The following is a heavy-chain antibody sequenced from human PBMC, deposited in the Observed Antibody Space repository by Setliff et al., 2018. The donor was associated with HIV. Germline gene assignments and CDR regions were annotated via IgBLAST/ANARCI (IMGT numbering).Heavy chain of an antibody. CDR2: VYYSGST. CDR1: GGSISSSSYY. D-gene: IGHD6-19*01. Sequence: SETLSLTCIVSGGSISSSSYYWGWIRQPPGKGLEWIGTVYYSGSTYYNPSLKSRVTISVDTSENQFSLKLSSVTAADTAVYYCARDLGSEQWQRNALDIWGQGTMVTVSS. J-gene: IGHJ3*02. V-gene: IGHV4-39*07. CDR3: ARDLGSEQWQRNALDI.